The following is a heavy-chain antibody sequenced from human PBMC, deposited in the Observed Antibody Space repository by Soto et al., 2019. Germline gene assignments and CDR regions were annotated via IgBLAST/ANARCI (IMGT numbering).Heavy chain of an antibody. Sequence: QVQLQESGPGLVKPSQTLSLTCTVSGGSISSGGYYWSWIRQHPWKSLEWIGYIYYSGSTYYNPSLKSRVTLSVDTSKNLVSLKLSSVTAADPAVYSCTSTPLLWGQGTLVTVSS. D-gene: IGHD1-26*01. CDR3: TSTPLL. CDR1: GGSISSGGYY. V-gene: IGHV4-31*03. CDR2: IYYSGST. J-gene: IGHJ4*02.